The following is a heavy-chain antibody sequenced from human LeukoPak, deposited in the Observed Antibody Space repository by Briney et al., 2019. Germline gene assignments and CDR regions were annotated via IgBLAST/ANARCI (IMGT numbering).Heavy chain of an antibody. CDR1: GFTFSSHW. Sequence: GGSLRLSCADSGFTFSSHWMHWVRQAPGKGLVWVSRINTDGSSTSYADSVKGRFTISRDNAKNTLYLQMNSLRAEDTAVYYCARVSSSSWWALDYWGQGTLVTVSS. D-gene: IGHD6-13*01. CDR2: INTDGSST. V-gene: IGHV3-74*01. CDR3: ARVSSSSWWALDY. J-gene: IGHJ4*02.